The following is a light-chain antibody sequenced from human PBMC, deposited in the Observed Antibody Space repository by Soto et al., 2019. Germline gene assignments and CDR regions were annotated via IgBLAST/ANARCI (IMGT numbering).Light chain of an antibody. J-gene: IGKJ1*01. V-gene: IGKV1-5*03. CDR2: KAS. CDR3: QQYSNYWT. Sequence: DMQMTQSPSTLSASVGDRVTITGRASQSISTWLAWYQQKPGKAPKLLIYKASSLESGVPSRFSGSGSGTEFTLTISSLQPDDFATYYCQQYSNYWTFGQGTKVEIK. CDR1: QSISTW.